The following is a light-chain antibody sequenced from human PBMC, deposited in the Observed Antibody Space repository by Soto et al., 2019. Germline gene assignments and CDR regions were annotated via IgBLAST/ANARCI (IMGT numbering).Light chain of an antibody. CDR3: QQYGTSPTWT. CDR2: GAS. Sequence: EVVLTQSPGTLSMSPGERATLCCLASQSVSSSYLAWYQQKPGQAPRLLIYGASTRATGIPDRFRGSGSGTDFTLTISSLEPEDFAVYYCQQYGTSPTWTFCQGTKVDIK. CDR1: QSVSSSY. V-gene: IGKV3-20*01. J-gene: IGKJ1*01.